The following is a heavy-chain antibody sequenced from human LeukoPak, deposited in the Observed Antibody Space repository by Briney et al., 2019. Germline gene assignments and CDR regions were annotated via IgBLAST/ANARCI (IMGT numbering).Heavy chain of an antibody. D-gene: IGHD1-14*01. Sequence: PGGSLRLSCAASGFTFSSFAMIWVRQAPGKGLQWVSVIGHDGAVIQYADSVKGRFTICRDNPKKMLYLQMNSLTYDDTAIYYCAKYRTTSVPPRNFDYWGQGTLVTVSS. J-gene: IGHJ4*02. CDR1: GFTFSSFA. CDR3: AKYRTTSVPPRNFDY. V-gene: IGHV3-23*01. CDR2: IGHDGAVI.